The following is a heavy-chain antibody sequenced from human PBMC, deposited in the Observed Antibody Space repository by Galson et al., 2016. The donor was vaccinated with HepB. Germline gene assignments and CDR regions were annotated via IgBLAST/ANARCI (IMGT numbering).Heavy chain of an antibody. CDR1: GFIFTDYW. V-gene: IGHV3-74*01. CDR3: GRASYCGRGCYYHFDS. J-gene: IGHJ4*02. CDR2: INTDGSNP. Sequence: SLRLSCAASGFIFTDYWMYWVRQVPGKGLVWVSRINTDGSNPRYADSVKGRFTISRDNTKSTLYLEMNSLRAEDTAVYYCGRASYCGRGCYYHFDSWGQGTLVTVSS. D-gene: IGHD2-21*02.